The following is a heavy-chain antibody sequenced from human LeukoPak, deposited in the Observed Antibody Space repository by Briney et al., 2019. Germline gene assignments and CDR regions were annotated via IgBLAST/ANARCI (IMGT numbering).Heavy chain of an antibody. CDR1: DASINNDY. Sequence: SETLSLTCTVSDASINNDYWTWIRRPPGKGLEWIGEIFHTGNTNYNPSLKTRVTISLDTSKNQFSLMLHSVTAADTALYYCASTYLDSSGYYPDAFDFWGQGIMVTVSS. CDR3: ASTYLDSSGYYPDAFDF. V-gene: IGHV4-34*12. D-gene: IGHD3-22*01. CDR2: IFHTGNT. J-gene: IGHJ3*01.